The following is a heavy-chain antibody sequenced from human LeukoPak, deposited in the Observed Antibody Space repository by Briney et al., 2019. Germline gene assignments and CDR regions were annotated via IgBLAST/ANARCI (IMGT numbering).Heavy chain of an antibody. CDR1: GYTFTGYY. CDR3: TRGIAARY. Sequence: EASVKLSCKASGYTFTGYYMHWVRQAPGQGLEWMGWINPNSGGTNYAQKFQGRVTMTRDTSISTVYMELSRLRSDDRAVYYCTRGIAARYWGQGTLVTVSS. V-gene: IGHV1-2*02. J-gene: IGHJ4*02. D-gene: IGHD6-13*01. CDR2: INPNSGGT.